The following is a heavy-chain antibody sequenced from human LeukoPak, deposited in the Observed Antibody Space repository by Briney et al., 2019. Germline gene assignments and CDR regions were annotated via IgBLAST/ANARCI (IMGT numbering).Heavy chain of an antibody. CDR3: ARNSYDYVWGSYRPIDY. CDR2: MNPNSGNT. V-gene: IGHV1-8*01. CDR1: GYTFTSYD. Sequence: GASVKVSCKASGYTFTSYDINWVRQATGQGLEWMGWMNPNSGNTGYAQKFQGRVTMTRNTSISTAYMELSSLRSEDTAVYYCARNSYDYVWGSYRPIDYWGQGTLVTVSS. J-gene: IGHJ4*02. D-gene: IGHD3-16*02.